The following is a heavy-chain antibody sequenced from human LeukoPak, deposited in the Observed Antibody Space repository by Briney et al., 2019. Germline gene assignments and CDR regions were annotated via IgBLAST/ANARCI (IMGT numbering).Heavy chain of an antibody. J-gene: IGHJ3*02. CDR1: GYTFTGYY. D-gene: IGHD6-6*01. V-gene: IGHV1-2*02. CDR3: ARDGSIAARRDAFDI. CDR2: INPNSGGT. Sequence: ASVKVSCKASGYTFTGYYMHWVRQAPGQGLEWMGWINPNSGGTNYAQKFQGRVTMTRGTSISTAYMELSRLRSDDTAVYYCARDGSIAARRDAFDIWGQGTMVTVSS.